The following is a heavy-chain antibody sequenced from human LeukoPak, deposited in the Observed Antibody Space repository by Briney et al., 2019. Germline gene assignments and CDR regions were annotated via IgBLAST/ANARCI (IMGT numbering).Heavy chain of an antibody. CDR1: GFTFSHYS. Sequence: GSLRLSCAASGFTFSHYSMNWVRQAPGKGLEWIGSIYHSGSTYYNPSLKSRVTISVDTSKNQFSLKLSSVTAADTAVYYCARDSISSGGRLHYGDYTINYWGQGTLVTVSS. J-gene: IGHJ4*02. CDR2: IYHSGST. CDR3: ARDSISSGGRLHYGDYTINY. V-gene: IGHV4-38-2*02. D-gene: IGHD4-17*01.